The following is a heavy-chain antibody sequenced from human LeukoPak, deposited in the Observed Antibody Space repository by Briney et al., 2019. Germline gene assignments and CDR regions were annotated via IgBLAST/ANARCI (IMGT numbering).Heavy chain of an antibody. V-gene: IGHV3-33*08. Sequence: GGSLRLSCAASGFTFSNYAMNWVRQAPGKGLEWVAVIWYDGSNKYYADSVKGRFTISRDNSENTLYLQMNSLRAEDTALYYCASDGIAVDRGIGYFDYWGQGTLVTVSS. D-gene: IGHD6-13*01. CDR1: GFTFSNYA. CDR2: IWYDGSNK. J-gene: IGHJ4*02. CDR3: ASDGIAVDRGIGYFDY.